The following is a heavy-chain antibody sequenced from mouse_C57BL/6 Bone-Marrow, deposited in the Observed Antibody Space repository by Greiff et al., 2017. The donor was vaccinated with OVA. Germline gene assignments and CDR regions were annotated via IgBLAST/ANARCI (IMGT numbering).Heavy chain of an antibody. CDR1: GFTFSDYG. D-gene: IGHD3-2*02. Sequence: DVHLVESGGGLVKPGGSLKLSCAASGFTFSDYGMHWVRQAPEKGLEWVAYISSGSSTIYYADTVKGRFTISRDNAKNTLFLQMTSLRSEDTAMYYCARQTAQALDYWGQGTTLTVSS. CDR2: ISSGSSTI. J-gene: IGHJ2*01. V-gene: IGHV5-17*01. CDR3: ARQTAQALDY.